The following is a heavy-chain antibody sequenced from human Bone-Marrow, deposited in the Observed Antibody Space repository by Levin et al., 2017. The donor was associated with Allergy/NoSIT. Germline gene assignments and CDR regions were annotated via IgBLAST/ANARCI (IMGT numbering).Heavy chain of an antibody. V-gene: IGHV1-2*04. CDR2: INPNSGGT. CDR1: GYTFTGYY. CDR3: ATSTTTVNQFDY. J-gene: IGHJ4*02. D-gene: IGHD4-17*01. Sequence: GASVKVSCKASGYTFTGYYMHWVRQAPGQGLEWMGWINPNSGGTNYAQKFQGWVTMTRDTSISTAYMELSRLRSDDTAVYYCATSTTTVNQFDYWGQGTLVTVSS.